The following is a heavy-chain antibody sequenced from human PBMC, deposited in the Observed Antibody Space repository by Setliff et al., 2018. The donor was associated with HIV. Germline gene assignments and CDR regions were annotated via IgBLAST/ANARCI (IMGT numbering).Heavy chain of an antibody. CDR1: GFTFSSYS. CDR3: AKRAMTGRRGPFNI. CDR2: ISSSGGNT. Sequence: GGSLRLSCAASGFTFSSYSMNWARQAPGKGLEWVSTISSSGGNTYYADSVKGRFTISRDNSKNTLYLQMNSLRAEDTALYYCAKRAMTGRRGPFNIWGQGTMVTVSS. V-gene: IGHV3-23*05. D-gene: IGHD3-9*01. J-gene: IGHJ3*02.